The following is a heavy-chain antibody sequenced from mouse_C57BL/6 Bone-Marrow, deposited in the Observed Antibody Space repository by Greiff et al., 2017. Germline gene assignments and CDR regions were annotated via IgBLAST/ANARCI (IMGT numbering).Heavy chain of an antibody. CDR1: GYTFTSYG. J-gene: IGHJ3*01. CDR3: ARPITTVVATPFAY. Sequence: VKLMESGAELARPGASVKLSCKASGYTFTSYGISWVKQRTGQGLEWIGEIYPRSGNTYYNEKFKGKATLTADKSSSTAYMELRSLTSEDSAVYFCARPITTVVATPFAYWGQGTLVTVSA. D-gene: IGHD1-1*01. V-gene: IGHV1-81*01. CDR2: IYPRSGNT.